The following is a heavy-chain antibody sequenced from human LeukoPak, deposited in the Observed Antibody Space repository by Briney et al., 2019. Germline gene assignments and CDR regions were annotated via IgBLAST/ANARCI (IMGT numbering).Heavy chain of an antibody. V-gene: IGHV3-66*01. CDR1: GFTVSSNY. D-gene: IGHD2-21*02. Sequence: GGSLRLSCAASGFTVSSNYMSWVRQAPGKGLEWVSVIYSGGSTYYADSVKGRFTISRDNSKNTLYLQMNSLRAEDTAVYYCATELVVTYAFDIWGQGTMVTVSS. CDR2: IYSGGST. CDR3: ATELVVTYAFDI. J-gene: IGHJ3*02.